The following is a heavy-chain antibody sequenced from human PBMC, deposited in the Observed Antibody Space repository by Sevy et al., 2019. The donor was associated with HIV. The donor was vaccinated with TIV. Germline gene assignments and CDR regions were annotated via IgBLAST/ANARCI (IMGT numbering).Heavy chain of an antibody. CDR1: SASISSSGYY. D-gene: IGHD6-19*01. J-gene: IGHJ4*02. Sequence: ETLSLTCTVSSASISSSGYYWGLIRQPPGKGLEWIASIRYSGETFYNPSLKSRVTISADTSKNQFSLQLTSVTAADTAIYFCAGPILTYNSGWSYYDYWGQGTVVTVSS. V-gene: IGHV4-39*01. CDR2: IRYSGET. CDR3: AGPILTYNSGWSYYDY.